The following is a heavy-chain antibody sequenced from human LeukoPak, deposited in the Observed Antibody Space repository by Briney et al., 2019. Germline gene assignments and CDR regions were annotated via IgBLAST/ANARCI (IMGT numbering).Heavy chain of an antibody. V-gene: IGHV1-3*03. CDR2: INAGNGNT. CDR3: ATGGPGEYFQH. CDR1: GYTFTSYA. Sequence: GASVKVSCKASGYTFTSYAMHWVRQAPGQRLEWMGWINAGNGNTKYSQEFQGRVTMTEDTSTDTAYMELSSLRSEDTAVYYCATGGPGEYFQHWGQGTLVTVSS. J-gene: IGHJ1*01.